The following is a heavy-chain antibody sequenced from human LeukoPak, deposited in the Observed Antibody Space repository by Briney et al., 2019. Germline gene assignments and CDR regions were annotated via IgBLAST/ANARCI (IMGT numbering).Heavy chain of an antibody. V-gene: IGHV4-34*01. D-gene: IGHD3-9*01. J-gene: IGHJ6*02. CDR3: ARGGLRRYFDWLPLYGMDV. CDR2: INHSGRT. Sequence: SETLSLTCGVYGGSFSGYYWTWIRQPPGKGLEWIGEINHSGRTNYNPSLKSRITISVDTSKNQFSLKLSSVTAADTAVYYCARGGLRRYFDWLPLYGMDVWGQGTTVTVSS. CDR1: GGSFSGYY.